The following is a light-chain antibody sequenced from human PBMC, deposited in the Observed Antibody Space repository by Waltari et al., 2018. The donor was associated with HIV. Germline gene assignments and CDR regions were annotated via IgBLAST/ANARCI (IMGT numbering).Light chain of an antibody. J-gene: IGKJ1*01. CDR1: QNVLTN. CDR2: GSS. Sequence: IVMTQSPATLSVSPGERATLSCRASQNVLTNLAWYQQKPGQSPRLLIHGSSTRATGIPSRCSGSGSGTEFTLTISSLQSEDFAVYYCQQYNNWPLAFGQGTKVEI. CDR3: QQYNNWPLA. V-gene: IGKV3-15*01.